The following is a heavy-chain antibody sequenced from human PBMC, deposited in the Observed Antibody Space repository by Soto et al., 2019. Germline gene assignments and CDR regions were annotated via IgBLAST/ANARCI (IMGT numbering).Heavy chain of an antibody. Sequence: SETLSLTCTVSGGSISSGGYYWSWIRQHPGKGLEWIGYIYYSGSTYHNPSLKSRVTISVDTSKNQFSLKLSSVTAADTAVYYCARDLDSSGYYYGVGAFDIWGQGTMVTVSS. CDR1: GGSISSGGYY. D-gene: IGHD3-22*01. J-gene: IGHJ3*02. V-gene: IGHV4-31*03. CDR3: ARDLDSSGYYYGVGAFDI. CDR2: IYYSGST.